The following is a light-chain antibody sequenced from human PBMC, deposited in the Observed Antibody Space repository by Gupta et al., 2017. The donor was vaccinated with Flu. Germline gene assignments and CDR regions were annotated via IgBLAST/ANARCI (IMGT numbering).Light chain of an antibody. CDR1: QSVIRF. CDR2: DAV. J-gene: IGKJ5*01. Sequence: IVLTPSPATLSLSPGERTALSCRASQSVIRFLACYQPKPGQAPRLHIYDAVNRATGIPARFSGRESRRDLTLTISTLEPEDYAVYYCQQRSNWPFTFGQGTQLEIK. CDR3: QQRSNWPFT. V-gene: IGKV3-11*02.